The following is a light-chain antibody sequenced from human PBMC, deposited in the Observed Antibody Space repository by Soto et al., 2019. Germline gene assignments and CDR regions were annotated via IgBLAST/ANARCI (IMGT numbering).Light chain of an antibody. CDR3: QQYNNWPGT. V-gene: IGKV3-20*01. CDR2: GAF. Sequence: EIVMTQSPATLSVSPGERATLSCRASQSVRSSFLAWYQQKPGQAPRLLFYGAFNRATGIPDRFSGSGSGTDFTLTISRLEPEDFAVYYCQQYNNWPGTFGQGTKVDIK. J-gene: IGKJ1*01. CDR1: QSVRSSF.